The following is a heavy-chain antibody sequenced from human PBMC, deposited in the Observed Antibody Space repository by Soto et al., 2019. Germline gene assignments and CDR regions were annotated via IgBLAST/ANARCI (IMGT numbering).Heavy chain of an antibody. CDR1: GFNFGGYT. V-gene: IGHV3-21*04. CDR2: ISSSDTYI. D-gene: IGHD3-10*01. CDR3: ASAMTMGWSPQGF. Sequence: GSLRLSCAGSGFNFGGYTMSWVRQAPGKGLEWVSSISSSDTYIFYADTVKGRFIISRDNAKNSVYLQINRLRTDDTALYYCASAMTMGWSPQGFWGQGTPVTVSS. J-gene: IGHJ4*02.